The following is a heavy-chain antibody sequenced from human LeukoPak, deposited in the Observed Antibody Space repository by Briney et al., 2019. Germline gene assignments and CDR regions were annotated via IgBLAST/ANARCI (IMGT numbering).Heavy chain of an antibody. J-gene: IGHJ4*02. V-gene: IGHV3-21*01. CDR1: GFTFSIYT. D-gene: IGHD4-17*01. CDR2: ISSSSSYI. CDR3: AFGDLGSAG. Sequence: GGSLRLSCAASGFTFSIYTMNWVRQAPGKGLECVSSISSSSSYIYYAGSVKGRFAIARDNAKNSLYLQMNSLRDEDTAMYYCAFGDLGSAGWGQGTLVTVSS.